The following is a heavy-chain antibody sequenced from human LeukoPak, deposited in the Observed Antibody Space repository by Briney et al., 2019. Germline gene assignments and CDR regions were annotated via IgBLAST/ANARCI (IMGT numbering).Heavy chain of an antibody. CDR3: ARESPEWSYYYYYMDV. V-gene: IGHV3-7*01. CDR2: IKQDGSEK. J-gene: IGHJ6*03. D-gene: IGHD3-3*01. Sequence: GGSLRLSCAASGFTFKNYAMSWVRQAPGKGLEWVANIKQDGSEKYYVDSVKGRFTISRDNAKNSLYLQMNSLRAEDTAVYYCARESPEWSYYYYYMDVWGKGTTVTVSS. CDR1: GFTFKNYA.